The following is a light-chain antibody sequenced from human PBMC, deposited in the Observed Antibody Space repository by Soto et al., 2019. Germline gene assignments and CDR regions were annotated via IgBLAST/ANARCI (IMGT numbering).Light chain of an antibody. J-gene: IGKJ2*01. Sequence: EIVMTQSPATLSVSPGERATLSCRASQSVGSNLVWYQQKPGQAPRLLIYGASTRATGFPARFSGSGSGTEFTLTISSLQSEDFAVYYCQQYNNWPPYTFGQGTKLEIK. CDR3: QQYNNWPPYT. V-gene: IGKV3-15*01. CDR2: GAS. CDR1: QSVGSN.